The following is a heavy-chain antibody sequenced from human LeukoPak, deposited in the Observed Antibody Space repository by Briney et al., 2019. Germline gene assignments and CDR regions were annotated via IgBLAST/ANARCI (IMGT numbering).Heavy chain of an antibody. Sequence: GGSLRLSCAASGFTFSDHYMDWVRQAPGKGLEWVGRSKNKANSYITQYAAFVQGRFTISRDDSKNSLYLQINSLKTEDTAVYYCARDDGGQGDYWGQGTLVTVSA. CDR3: ARDDGGQGDY. J-gene: IGHJ4*02. CDR2: SKNKANSYIT. CDR1: GFTFSDHY. D-gene: IGHD2-15*01. V-gene: IGHV3-72*01.